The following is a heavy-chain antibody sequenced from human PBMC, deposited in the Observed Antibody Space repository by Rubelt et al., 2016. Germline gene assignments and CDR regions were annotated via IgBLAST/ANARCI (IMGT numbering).Heavy chain of an antibody. V-gene: IGHV4-31*03. J-gene: IGHJ4*02. CDR1: GGSISSGGYY. CDR3: ARTGDWSGGTCYSVVDY. Sequence: QVQLQESGPGLVKPSQTLSLTCTVSGGSISSGGYYWSWIRQHPGKGLEWIGYIYYSGSTYYNPSLKSRVTISVDNSKNQVSLKRSSVTAADTAVYYCARTGDWSGGTCYSVVDYWGQGTLVTVSS. CDR2: IYYSGST. D-gene: IGHD2-15*01.